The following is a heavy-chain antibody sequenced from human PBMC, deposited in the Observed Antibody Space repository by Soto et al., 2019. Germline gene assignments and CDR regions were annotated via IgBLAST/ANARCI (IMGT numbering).Heavy chain of an antibody. CDR1: GYTFNTYY. J-gene: IGHJ4*02. D-gene: IGHD2-21*02. Sequence: QVQLVQSGAEVRKPGASVKVSCKPSGYTFNTYYLHWLRQAPGQALEWMGVIHPSGGGTTYAQKFLGRVTVTRDTSTTTVFMELSSLRSDDTAVYYCARGGHIAVVTASFDNWGQGTLVTGSS. CDR2: IHPSGGGT. V-gene: IGHV1-46*02. CDR3: ARGGHIAVVTASFDN.